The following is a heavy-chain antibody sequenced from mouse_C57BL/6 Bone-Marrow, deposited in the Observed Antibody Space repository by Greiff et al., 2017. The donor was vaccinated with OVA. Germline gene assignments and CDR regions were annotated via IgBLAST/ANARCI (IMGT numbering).Heavy chain of an antibody. CDR2: IYPRDGST. Sequence: QVQLKQSGPELVKPGASVKLSCKASGYTFTSYDINWVKQRPGQGLEWIGWIYPRDGSTKYNEKFKGKATLTVGTSSSTAYMELHSLTSEDAAVYFCARSLGRSGTFFDYWGQGTTLTVSS. CDR3: ARSLGRSGTFFDY. V-gene: IGHV1-85*01. CDR1: GYTFTSYD. J-gene: IGHJ2*01. D-gene: IGHD4-1*01.